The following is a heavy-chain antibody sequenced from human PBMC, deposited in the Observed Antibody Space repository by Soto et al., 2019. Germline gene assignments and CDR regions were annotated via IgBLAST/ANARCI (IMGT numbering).Heavy chain of an antibody. CDR3: ARVSGSYYYGMDV. D-gene: IGHD1-26*01. Sequence: QVQLQESGPGLVKPSGTLSLTCAVSGGSISSSNWWSWVRQPPGKGLEWIGEIYHSGSTNYNPSHTRRVNISVDNSKSQFSPKPSSVTAANTAVYYCARVSGSYYYGMDVWGQGTTVTVSS. CDR2: IYHSGST. CDR1: GGSISSSNW. J-gene: IGHJ6*02. V-gene: IGHV4-4*02.